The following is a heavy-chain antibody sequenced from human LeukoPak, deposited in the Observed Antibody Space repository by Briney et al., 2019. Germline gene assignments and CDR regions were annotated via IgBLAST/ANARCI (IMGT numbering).Heavy chain of an antibody. D-gene: IGHD5-24*01. CDR1: GGSISSRSYY. Sequence: SETLSLTCTVSGGSISSRSYYWGWIRQPPGKGLEWIGSIYYSGGAYYNPSLKSRVTISVDTSKNQFSLKLSSVTAADTAVYYCARRGNGYNPPYYFDSWGQGILVTVSS. CDR2: IYYSGGA. CDR3: ARRGNGYNPPYYFDS. J-gene: IGHJ4*02. V-gene: IGHV4-39*01.